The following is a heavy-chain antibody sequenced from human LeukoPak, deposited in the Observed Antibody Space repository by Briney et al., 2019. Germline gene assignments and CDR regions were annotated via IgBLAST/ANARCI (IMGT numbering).Heavy chain of an antibody. CDR3: AIRHFDVERRPLDY. Sequence: PSQTLSLTCTVSGGSISSGSYYWSWIRQPAGKGLEWIGRIYTSGSTNYNPSLKSRVTISVDTSKNQFSLKLSSVTAADTAVYYCAIRHFDVERRPLDYWGQGTLVTVSS. V-gene: IGHV4-61*02. CDR2: IYTSGST. D-gene: IGHD1-1*01. CDR1: GGSISSGSYY. J-gene: IGHJ4*02.